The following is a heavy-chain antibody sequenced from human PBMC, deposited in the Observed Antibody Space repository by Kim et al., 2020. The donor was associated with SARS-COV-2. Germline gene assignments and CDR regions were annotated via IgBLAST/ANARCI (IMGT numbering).Heavy chain of an antibody. V-gene: IGHV3-21*01. D-gene: IGHD3-22*01. Sequence: ADSVKGRFTISRDNAKNSLYLQMNSLRAEDTAVYYCARDRTMIAGANAFDIWGQGTMVTVSS. CDR3: ARDRTMIAGANAFDI. J-gene: IGHJ3*02.